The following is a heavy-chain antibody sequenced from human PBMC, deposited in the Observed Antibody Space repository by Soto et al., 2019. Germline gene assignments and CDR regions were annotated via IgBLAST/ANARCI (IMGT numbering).Heavy chain of an antibody. V-gene: IGHV3-21*01. D-gene: IGHD3-9*01. CDR1: GFTFSSYS. J-gene: IGHJ6*02. Sequence: LSCAASGFTFSSYSVNWVRQAPGKGLEWVSSISSSSSYIYYADSVKGRFTISRDNAKNSLYLQMNSLRAEDTAVYYCARAQSLLRYFDWLSRSYYYYGMDVWGQGTTVTVSS. CDR3: ARAQSLLRYFDWLSRSYYYYGMDV. CDR2: ISSSSSYI.